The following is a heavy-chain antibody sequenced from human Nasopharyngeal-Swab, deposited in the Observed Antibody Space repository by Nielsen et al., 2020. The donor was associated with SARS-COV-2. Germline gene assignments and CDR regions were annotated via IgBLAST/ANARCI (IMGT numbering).Heavy chain of an antibody. CDR3: ARESSPHWYFDL. CDR2: IKQDGSEK. CDR1: GFTFSRYW. D-gene: IGHD6-13*01. J-gene: IGHJ2*01. V-gene: IGHV3-7*03. Sequence: GESLKISCVVSGFTFSRYWMSWVRQAPGKGLERVANIKQDGSEKYYVDSVKGRFTISRDNAKNSLYLQMNSLRAEDTAVYYCARESSPHWYFDLWGRGTLVTVSS.